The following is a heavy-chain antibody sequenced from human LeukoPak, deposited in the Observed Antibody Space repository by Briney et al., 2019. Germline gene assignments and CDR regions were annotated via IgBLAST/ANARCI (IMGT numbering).Heavy chain of an antibody. J-gene: IGHJ6*02. CDR3: ARVSTMVRGVYYYYGMDV. D-gene: IGHD3-10*01. CDR2: INPNSGGT. Sequence: ASVKVSCTASGYTFTGYYMHWVRQAPGQGLEWMGWINPNSGGTNYAQKFQGRVTMTRDTSISTAYMELSRLRSDDTAVYYCARVSTMVRGVYYYYGMDVWGQGTTVTVSS. V-gene: IGHV1-2*02. CDR1: GYTFTGYY.